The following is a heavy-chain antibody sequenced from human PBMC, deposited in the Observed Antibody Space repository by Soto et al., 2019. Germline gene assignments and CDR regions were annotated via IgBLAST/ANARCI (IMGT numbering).Heavy chain of an antibody. J-gene: IGHJ4*02. CDR2: IRNRANSFTT. D-gene: IGHD4-17*01. CDR3: ARSTVYTTPYYSDY. CDR1: GFTFSDHY. Sequence: PGGSLRLSCAASGFTFSDHYMDWVRQAPGKGLEWVGRIRNRANSFTTEYATSVKGRFTISRDDSRELLYLQMNSLKTEDTAVYHCARSTVYTTPYYSDYWGQGSLVTVSS. V-gene: IGHV3-72*01.